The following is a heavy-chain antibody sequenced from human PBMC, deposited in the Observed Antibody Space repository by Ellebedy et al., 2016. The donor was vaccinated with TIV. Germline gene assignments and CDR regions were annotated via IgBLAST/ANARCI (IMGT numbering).Heavy chain of an antibody. V-gene: IGHV3-30-3*01. Sequence: GESLKISCAASGFTFSTYAMHWARQAPGKGQDWVAVISYDGSSQFYADSVKGRFTISRDNSKNTLYLQMNSLRAEDTAVYYCTTGNIVVSPPADPDFWGQGTLVTVSS. CDR2: ISYDGSSQ. J-gene: IGHJ4*02. D-gene: IGHD2-2*01. CDR1: GFTFSTYA. CDR3: TTGNIVVSPPADPDF.